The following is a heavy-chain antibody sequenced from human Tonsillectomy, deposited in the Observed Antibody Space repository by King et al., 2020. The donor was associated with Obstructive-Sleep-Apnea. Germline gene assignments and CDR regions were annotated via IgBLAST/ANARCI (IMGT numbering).Heavy chain of an antibody. J-gene: IGHJ4*02. CDR3: ARGDSGSDYFDY. CDR1: GFTFTTYN. CDR2: ITSSSYI. D-gene: IGHD5-12*01. Sequence: DVQLVESGGGLVRPGGSRRVSCAASGFTFTTYNMNWVRRAPGKGLEWVSSITSSSYIYYADSVKGRVTISGDYAKNSVYLQMNSLRAEDTSVYYWARGDSGSDYFDYWGQGTLVTVS. V-gene: IGHV3-21*06.